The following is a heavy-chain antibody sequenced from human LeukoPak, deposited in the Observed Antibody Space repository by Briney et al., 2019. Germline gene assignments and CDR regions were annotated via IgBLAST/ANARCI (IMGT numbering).Heavy chain of an antibody. Sequence: DPGGSLRLSCAASGFTFSSYEMNWVRQAPGKGLEWVSYTSSSGSTIYYADSVKGRFTISRDNAKNSLYLQMNSLRAEDTAVYYCAELGITMIGGVWGKGTTVTISS. V-gene: IGHV3-48*03. J-gene: IGHJ6*04. D-gene: IGHD3-10*02. CDR3: AELGITMIGGV. CDR1: GFTFSSYE. CDR2: TSSSGSTI.